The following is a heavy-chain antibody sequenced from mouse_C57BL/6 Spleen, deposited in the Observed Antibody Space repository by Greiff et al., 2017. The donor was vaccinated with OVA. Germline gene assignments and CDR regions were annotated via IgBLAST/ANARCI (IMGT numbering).Heavy chain of an antibody. CDR2: INPSSGYT. CDR1: GYTFTSYT. D-gene: IGHD2-1*01. CDR3: ARWGYGNYEEGAMDY. Sequence: QVQLKASGAELARPGASVKMSCKASGYTFTSYTMHWVKQRPGQGLEWIGYINPSSGYTKYNQKFKDKATLTADKSSSTAYMQLSSLTSEDYAVYYCARWGYGNYEEGAMDYWGQGTSVTVSS. J-gene: IGHJ4*01. V-gene: IGHV1-4*01.